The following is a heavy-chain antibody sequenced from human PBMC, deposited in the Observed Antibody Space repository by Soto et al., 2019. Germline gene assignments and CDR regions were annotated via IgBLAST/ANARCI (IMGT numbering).Heavy chain of an antibody. V-gene: IGHV1-8*01. CDR2: MNPNSGNT. D-gene: IGHD3-3*01. Sequence: ASVKVSCKASGYTFESCDINWVRQDTRQGLEWMGWMNPNSGNTGYAQKFQGRVTMTRNTSISTAYMELSSLRSEDTAVYYCARGRGLSEYYDFWSGPDYYYYMDVWGKGTTVTVSS. J-gene: IGHJ6*03. CDR1: GYTFESCD. CDR3: ARGRGLSEYYDFWSGPDYYYYMDV.